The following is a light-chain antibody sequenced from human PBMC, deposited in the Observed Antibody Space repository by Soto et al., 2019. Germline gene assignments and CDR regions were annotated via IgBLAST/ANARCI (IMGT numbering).Light chain of an antibody. V-gene: IGLV4-69*01. J-gene: IGLJ1*01. CDR1: SGHSSYA. CDR2: VNSDGSH. Sequence: QPVLTQSPSASASLGASVKLTCTLSSGHSSYAIAWHQQQPEKGPRYLMKVNSDGSHSKGDGIPDRFSGSSSGAERYLTISSHQSEDEADYYCQTWGTGIQVFGTGTKLTVL. CDR3: QTWGTGIQV.